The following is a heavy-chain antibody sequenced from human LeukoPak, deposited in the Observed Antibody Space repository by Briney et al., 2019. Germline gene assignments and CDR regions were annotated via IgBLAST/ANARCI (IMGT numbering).Heavy chain of an antibody. CDR1: GYSFTSYW. CDR2: IYPGDSDT. CDR3: ARRRYYDSSGYSGMYYMDV. Sequence: PGESLKISCKGSGYSFTSYWIGWVRQMPGKGLDWMGIIYPGDSDTRYSPSSQGQVTISADKSISTAYLQWSSLKASDTAMYYCARRRYYDSSGYSGMYYMDVWGKGTTVTVSS. D-gene: IGHD3-22*01. J-gene: IGHJ6*03. V-gene: IGHV5-51*01.